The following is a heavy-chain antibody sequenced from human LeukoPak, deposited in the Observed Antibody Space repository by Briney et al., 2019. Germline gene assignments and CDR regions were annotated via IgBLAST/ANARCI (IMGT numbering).Heavy chain of an antibody. J-gene: IGHJ4*02. CDR2: IYSGGST. Sequence: GGSLRLSCAASGFTVSSNYMSWVRQAPGKGLEWVSVIYSGGSTYYADSVKGRFTISRDNSKNTLYLQMNSLRAEDTAVYYCAKDPDVGGYYFDYWGQGTLVTVSS. D-gene: IGHD3-16*01. V-gene: IGHV3-53*01. CDR3: AKDPDVGGYYFDY. CDR1: GFTVSSNY.